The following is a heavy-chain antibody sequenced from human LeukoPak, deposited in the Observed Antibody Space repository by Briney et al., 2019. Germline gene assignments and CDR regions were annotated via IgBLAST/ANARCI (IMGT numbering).Heavy chain of an antibody. Sequence: PSETLSLTGTVSGGSISNNYWSWIRQPPGKGLEWIGYIYYTGSTNYNPSLKSRVTISVDTSKNQFSLKLSSVTAADTAVYYCARGGRRFGELLSEDYWGQGTLVTVSS. V-gene: IGHV4-59*12. CDR3: ARGGRRFGELLSEDY. D-gene: IGHD3-10*01. J-gene: IGHJ4*02. CDR1: GGSISNNY. CDR2: IYYTGST.